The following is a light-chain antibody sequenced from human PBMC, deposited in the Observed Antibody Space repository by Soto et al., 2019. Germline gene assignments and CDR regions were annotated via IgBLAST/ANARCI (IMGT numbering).Light chain of an antibody. CDR1: QRLLHETGFNF. CDR3: MQTLQTPRS. V-gene: IGKV2-28*01. CDR2: LGS. J-gene: IGKJ2*01. Sequence: DIVMTQSPLSLPVTPGEPASISCRSSQRLLHETGFNFLDWYLQKPGQSPQVLISLGSNRASGVPDRFSGSGSGTDFTLKISRVEADDVGVYYCMQTLQTPRSFGQGTKLEI.